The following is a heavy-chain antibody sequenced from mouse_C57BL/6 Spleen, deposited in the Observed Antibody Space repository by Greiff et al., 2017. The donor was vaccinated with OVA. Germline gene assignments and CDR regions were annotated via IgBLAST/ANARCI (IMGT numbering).Heavy chain of an antibody. CDR2: SRNKANDYTT. CDR3: ARNYYGSSYWYFDV. CDR1: GFTFSDLY. V-gene: IGHV7-1*01. J-gene: IGHJ1*03. Sequence: EVQGVESGGGLVQSGRSLRLSCATSGFTFSDLYMEWVRQAPGKGLEWIAASRNKANDYTTEYSASVKGRLIVSSDTAQSILYLQMSALRAEDTAIYYCARNYYGSSYWYFDVWGTGTTVTVSS. D-gene: IGHD1-1*01.